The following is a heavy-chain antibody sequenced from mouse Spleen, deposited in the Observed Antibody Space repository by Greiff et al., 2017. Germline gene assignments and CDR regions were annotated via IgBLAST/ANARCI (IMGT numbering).Heavy chain of an antibody. J-gene: IGHJ2*01. Sequence: QVQLQQPGAELVRPGSSVKLSCKASGYTFTSYWMDWVKQRPGQGLEWIGNIYPSDSETHYNQKFKDKATLTVDKSSSTAYMQLSSLTSEDSAVYYCARKDYGLGYWGQGTTLTVSS. CDR2: IYPSDSET. CDR1: GYTFTSYW. V-gene: IGHV1-61*01. D-gene: IGHD1-2*01. CDR3: ARKDYGLGY.